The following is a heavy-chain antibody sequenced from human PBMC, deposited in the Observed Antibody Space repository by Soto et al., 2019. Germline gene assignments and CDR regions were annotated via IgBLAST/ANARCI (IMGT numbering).Heavy chain of an antibody. CDR3: ARLHCDSPNCVPLDP. D-gene: IGHD2-2*01. V-gene: IGHV4-39*01. CDR2: SYYSGSS. Sequence: SESLSLTSAVCGGSISSGGYYWGWIRKPRGKGLEWIGSSYYSGSSSYNPSLESRVTMSVDTSKKQLSLRLRSVTAADTAVYYCARLHCDSPNCVPLDPWGQGTLVTVSS. J-gene: IGHJ5*02. CDR1: GGSISSGGYY.